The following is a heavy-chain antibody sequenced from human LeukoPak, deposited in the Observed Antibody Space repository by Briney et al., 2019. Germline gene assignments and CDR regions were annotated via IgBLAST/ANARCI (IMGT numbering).Heavy chain of an antibody. V-gene: IGHV1-69*05. CDR2: IIPIFGTA. CDR3: AGAEGIAVARLRFDYYYYMDV. J-gene: IGHJ6*03. CDR1: GGTFSSYA. Sequence: ASVKVSCKASGGTFSSYAISWVRQAPGQGLEWMGGIIPIFGTANYAQKFQGRVTITTDESTSTAYMELSSLRSEDTAVYYCAGAEGIAVARLRFDYYYYMDVWGKGTTVTVSS. D-gene: IGHD6-19*01.